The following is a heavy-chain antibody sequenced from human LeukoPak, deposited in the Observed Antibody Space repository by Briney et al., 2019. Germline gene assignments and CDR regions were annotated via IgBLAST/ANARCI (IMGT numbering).Heavy chain of an antibody. V-gene: IGHV3-30*18. D-gene: IGHD3-10*01. CDR2: ISYDGSNK. CDR1: GFTFSSYG. J-gene: IGHJ6*04. CDR3: AKDSGSGSYSYYYYYGMDV. Sequence: PGRSLRLSCAASGFTFSSYGMHWVRQAPGKGLEWVAVISYDGSNKYYADSVKGRFTISRDNSKNTLYLQVNSLRAEDTAVYYCAKDSGSGSYSYYYYYGMDVWGKGTTVTVSS.